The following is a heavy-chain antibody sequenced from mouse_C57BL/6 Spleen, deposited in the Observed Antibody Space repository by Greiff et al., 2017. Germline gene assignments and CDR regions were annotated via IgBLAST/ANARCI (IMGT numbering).Heavy chain of an antibody. CDR3: ARGDGRTLYYAMDD. Sequence: VQLQQSGPELVKPGASVTIPCKASGYTFTDYNMDWVKQSHGKGLEWIGEINPNNGGTIYNQKLKGKATLTVDTSSSTAYMELRSLTSEDTAVYDCARGDGRTLYYAMDDWGPGPSVTVSA. V-gene: IGHV1-18*01. J-gene: IGHJ4*01. CDR2: INPNNGGT. CDR1: GYTFTDYN.